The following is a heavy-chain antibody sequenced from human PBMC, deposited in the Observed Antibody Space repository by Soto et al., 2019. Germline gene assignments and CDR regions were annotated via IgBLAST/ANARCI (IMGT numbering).Heavy chain of an antibody. Sequence: QVQLQESGPGLVKPSETLSLTCTDSGGSVSSGSYYWSWIRQPPGKGLEWIGYIYYSGSTNYNPPLKSRVTISVDTSKNQFSLKLSSVTAADTAVYYCAREEIVGSYYFDYWGQGTLVTVSS. D-gene: IGHD5-12*01. CDR1: GGSVSSGSYY. V-gene: IGHV4-61*01. CDR2: IYYSGST. CDR3: AREEIVGSYYFDY. J-gene: IGHJ4*02.